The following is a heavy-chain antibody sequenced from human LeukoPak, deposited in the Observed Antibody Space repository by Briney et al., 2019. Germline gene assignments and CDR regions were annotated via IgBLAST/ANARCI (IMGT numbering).Heavy chain of an antibody. CDR1: GFTFSRYW. Sequence: ESGGSLRLSCAASGFTFSRYWMSWVRQAPGKGLEWVANIKQDGSEKYYVDSVKGRFTISRDNAKNSLYLQMNSLRAEDTAVYFCARDRKYYFDSDSTHFLTYFDYWGQGSLVTVSS. V-gene: IGHV3-7*03. D-gene: IGHD3-22*01. CDR2: IKQDGSEK. J-gene: IGHJ4*02. CDR3: ARDRKYYFDSDSTHFLTYFDY.